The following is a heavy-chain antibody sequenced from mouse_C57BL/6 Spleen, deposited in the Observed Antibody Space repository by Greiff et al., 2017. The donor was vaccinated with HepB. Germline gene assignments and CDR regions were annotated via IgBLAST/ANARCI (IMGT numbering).Heavy chain of an antibody. CDR2: INPSTGGT. Sequence: EVQLQQSGPELVKPGASVKISCKASGYSFTGYYMNWVKQSPEKSLEWIGEINPSTGGTTYNQKFKAKATLTVDKSSSTAYMQLKSLTSEDSAVYYCAREGGSLGYFDVWGTGTTVTVSS. J-gene: IGHJ1*03. CDR1: GYSFTGYY. V-gene: IGHV1-42*01. CDR3: AREGGSLGYFDV.